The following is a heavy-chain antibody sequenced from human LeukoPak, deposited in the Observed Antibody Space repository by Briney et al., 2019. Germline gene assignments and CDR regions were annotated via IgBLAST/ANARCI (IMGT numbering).Heavy chain of an antibody. CDR1: GGSFSGYY. D-gene: IGHD4-23*01. CDR2: INHSGST. J-gene: IGHJ4*02. V-gene: IGHV4-34*01. Sequence: SETLSLTCAVYGGSFSGYYWSWIRQPPGKGLEWIGEINHSGSTNYNPSLKSRVTISVDTSKNQFSLKLSSVTAADTAVYYCASVYGGPKFDYWGQGTLVTVSS. CDR3: ASVYGGPKFDY.